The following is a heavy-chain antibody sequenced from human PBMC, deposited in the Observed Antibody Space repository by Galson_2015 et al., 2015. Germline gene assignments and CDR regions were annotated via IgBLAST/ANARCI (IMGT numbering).Heavy chain of an antibody. D-gene: IGHD1-26*01. J-gene: IGHJ1*01. CDR3: SKDRAGIVGATTSHFHH. V-gene: IGHV3-23*01. CDR1: GFTFSSYA. CDR2: ISDDGGNK. Sequence: SLRLSCAASGFTFSSYAMSWVRQAPGKGLEWVSGISDDGGNKYYADSVKGRFTITRDDSKNTLYLQMNSLRAEDTAIYYCSKDRAGIVGATTSHFHHWGQGTLVTVSS.